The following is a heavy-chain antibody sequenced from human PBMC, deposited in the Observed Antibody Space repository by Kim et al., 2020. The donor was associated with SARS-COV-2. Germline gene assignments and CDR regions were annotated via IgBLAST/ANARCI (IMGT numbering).Heavy chain of an antibody. Sequence: ASVKVSCKASGYTFTGYYMHWVRQAPGQGLEWMGWINPNSGGTNYAQKFQGRVTMTRDTSISTAYMELSRLRSDDTAVYYCASINSYDYDILTGPSGDAFDIWGQGTMVTVSS. CDR1: GYTFTGYY. CDR3: ASINSYDYDILTGPSGDAFDI. J-gene: IGHJ3*02. D-gene: IGHD3-9*01. CDR2: INPNSGGT. V-gene: IGHV1-2*02.